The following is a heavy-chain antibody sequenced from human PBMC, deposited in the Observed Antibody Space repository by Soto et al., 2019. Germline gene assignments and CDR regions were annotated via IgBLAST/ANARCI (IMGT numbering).Heavy chain of an antibody. CDR3: ARGRYYDFWSGYPVYGMDV. CDR1: GGSFSGYY. CDR2: INHSGST. V-gene: IGHV4-34*01. D-gene: IGHD3-3*01. Sequence: SETLSLTCAVYGGSFSGYYWGWIRQPPGKXLEWIGEINHSGSTNYNPSLKSRVTISVDTSKNQFSLKLSSVTAADTAVYYCARGRYYDFWSGYPVYGMDVWGQGTTVTVSS. J-gene: IGHJ6*02.